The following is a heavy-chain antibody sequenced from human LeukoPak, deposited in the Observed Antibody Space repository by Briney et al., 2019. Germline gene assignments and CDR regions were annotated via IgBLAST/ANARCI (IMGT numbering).Heavy chain of an antibody. Sequence: SGPTLVKPTQTLTLTCTFSGFSLSTSGMCVSWIRQPPGKALEWLARIDWDDDKYYSTSLKTRLTISKDTSKNQVVLTMTNMDPVDTATYYCARIVGGSGSYQSLDYWGQGTLVTVSS. J-gene: IGHJ4*02. CDR3: ARIVGGSGSYQSLDY. V-gene: IGHV2-70*11. CDR1: GFSLSTSGMC. CDR2: IDWDDDK. D-gene: IGHD3-10*01.